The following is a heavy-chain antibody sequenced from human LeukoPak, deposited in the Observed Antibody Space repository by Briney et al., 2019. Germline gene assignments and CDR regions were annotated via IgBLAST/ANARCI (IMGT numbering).Heavy chain of an antibody. CDR1: GGSISGYY. J-gene: IGHJ3*02. CDR3: ARDRVVVTAIRFHDAFDI. V-gene: IGHV4-59*12. CDR2: IYYIGST. D-gene: IGHD2-21*02. Sequence: SETLSLTCTVSGGSISGYYWSWMRQPPGKGLAWIGYIYYIGSTNYNHSLKSRVTLSVHRSKTQFSLKLSSVTAADTSVYYCARDRVVVTAIRFHDAFDIWGQGTMVTVSS.